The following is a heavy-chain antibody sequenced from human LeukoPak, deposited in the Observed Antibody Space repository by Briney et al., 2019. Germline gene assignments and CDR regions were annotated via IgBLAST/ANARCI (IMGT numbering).Heavy chain of an antibody. CDR3: ARTNPTYYDFWSGYTDYYYYYYMDV. D-gene: IGHD3-3*01. Sequence: SETLSLTXAVYGGSFSGYYWSWIRQPPGKGLEWIGEINHSGSTNYNPSLKSRVTISVDTSKNQFSLKLSSVTAADTAVYYCARTNPTYYDFWSGYTDYYYYYYMDVWGKGTTVTVSS. J-gene: IGHJ6*03. V-gene: IGHV4-34*01. CDR1: GGSFSGYY. CDR2: INHSGST.